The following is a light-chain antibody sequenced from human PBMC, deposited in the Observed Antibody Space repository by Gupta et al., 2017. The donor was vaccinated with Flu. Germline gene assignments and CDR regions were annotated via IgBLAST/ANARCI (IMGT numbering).Light chain of an antibody. CDR3: QQDNSFSRM. Sequence: DIQMTQFPSTLSASVGDRVTITCRASQSIDTWLAWYQQKPGKAPKLLIYKASNLESGVPSRFSGSGSGTEFTLTISSLQPDDFATYYCQQDNSFSRMFGQGTKVEIK. J-gene: IGKJ1*01. V-gene: IGKV1-5*03. CDR1: QSIDTW. CDR2: KAS.